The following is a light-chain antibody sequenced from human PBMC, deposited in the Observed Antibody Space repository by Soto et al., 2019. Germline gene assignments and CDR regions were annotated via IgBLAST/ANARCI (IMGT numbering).Light chain of an antibody. J-gene: IGKJ2*01. Sequence: EIVLTQSPATLSVSPGERATLSCRASHSVINSLVLYQQKPGQAPRLLIFAASTRATGVPARFSGSGFGTEFTLTISSLQSEDSAVYYCQQYYNWPPFTFGQGTKVDIK. V-gene: IGKV3-15*01. CDR3: QQYYNWPPFT. CDR2: AAS. CDR1: HSVINS.